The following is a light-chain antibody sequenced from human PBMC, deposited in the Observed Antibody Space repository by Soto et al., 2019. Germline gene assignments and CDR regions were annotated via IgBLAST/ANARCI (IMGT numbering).Light chain of an antibody. CDR1: QSIVNNY. Sequence: IVLTQSPGILSLSPGERATLSCRASQSIVNNYLAWYQKKPAQAPRLLVYGASTKATGLPERFSGSGSGTYITLTISRLEPEDCALYFCQQYGSSPLTFGGGTNIEIK. CDR3: QQYGSSPLT. V-gene: IGKV3-20*01. CDR2: GAS. J-gene: IGKJ4*01.